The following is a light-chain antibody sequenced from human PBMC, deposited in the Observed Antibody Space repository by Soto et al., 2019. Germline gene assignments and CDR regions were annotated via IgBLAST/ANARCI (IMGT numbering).Light chain of an antibody. CDR2: DNN. CDR3: QSFDTSLSGFVV. V-gene: IGLV1-40*01. Sequence: QSVLTQPPSMSGAPGQRVTISWTGSSSNIGAGYDVHWYQQHPGTAPKLLIFDNNNRPSGVPDRFSGSKSDTSASLAITGLQAEDEADYYCQSFDTSLSGFVVFGGGTKLTVL. CDR1: SSNIGAGYD. J-gene: IGLJ2*01.